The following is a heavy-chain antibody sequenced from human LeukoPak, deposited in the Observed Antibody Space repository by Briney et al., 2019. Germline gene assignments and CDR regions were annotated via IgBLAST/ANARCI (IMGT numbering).Heavy chain of an antibody. V-gene: IGHV4-38-2*01. J-gene: IGHJ5*02. CDR1: GYSISSGYY. CDR2: IYHSGST. CDR3: ARGSTYDFWSGYRHDPYNWFDP. D-gene: IGHD3-3*01. Sequence: PSETLSLTCAVSGYSISSGYYWGWIRQPPGKGLEWIGSIYHSGSTYYNPSLKSRVTISVDTSKSQFSLMLSYVTAADTAVYYWARGSTYDFWSGYRHDPYNWFDPWGQGTLVTVPS.